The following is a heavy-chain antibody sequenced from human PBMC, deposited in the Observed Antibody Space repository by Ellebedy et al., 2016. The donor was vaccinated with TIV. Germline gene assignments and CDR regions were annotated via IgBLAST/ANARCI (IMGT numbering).Heavy chain of an antibody. J-gene: IGHJ2*01. D-gene: IGHD2-8*01. Sequence: GESLKISCEASGFTFSTYTMNWVRQTPGKGLEWVSSIKGRSGDTNYADSVKGRFTISRDNAKSSLYLQMNSLRDEDTAVYYCVRDWWHIVLMVYSYEWYFDLWGRGTLVTVSS. V-gene: IGHV3-21*01. CDR3: VRDWWHIVLMVYSYEWYFDL. CDR1: GFTFSTYT. CDR2: IKGRSGDT.